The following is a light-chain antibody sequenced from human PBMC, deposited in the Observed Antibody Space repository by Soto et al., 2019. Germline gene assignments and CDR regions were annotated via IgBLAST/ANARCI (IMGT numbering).Light chain of an antibody. Sequence: QSVLTQPASVSGSPGQSITISCTGSSSDVGAYNLVSWYQQYPGKAPKLLIYEDNKRPSGVSNRLSGSKSGNTASLTISGLQAEDEADYFCCSYTRSSTLIFGGGTKVTVL. V-gene: IGLV2-23*01. CDR1: SSDVGAYNL. J-gene: IGLJ2*01. CDR2: EDN. CDR3: CSYTRSSTLI.